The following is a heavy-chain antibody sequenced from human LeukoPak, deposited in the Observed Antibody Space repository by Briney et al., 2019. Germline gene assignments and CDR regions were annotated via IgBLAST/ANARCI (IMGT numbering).Heavy chain of an antibody. V-gene: IGHV4-4*07. CDR1: GGSISSYY. J-gene: IGHJ6*03. CDR2: IYTSGST. CDR3: ARERPPGWLVHRAYYYYCYYMDV. Sequence: SETLSLTCTVSGGSISSYYGSWIRQPAGKGLEWIGRIYTSGSTNYNPSLKSRVTMSVDTSKTQFSPKLRSVPAPDAAVYYCARERPPGWLVHRAYYYYCYYMDVWGKGTTVTVSS. D-gene: IGHD6-19*01.